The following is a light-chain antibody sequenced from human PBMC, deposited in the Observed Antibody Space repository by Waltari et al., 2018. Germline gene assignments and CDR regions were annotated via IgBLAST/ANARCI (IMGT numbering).Light chain of an antibody. J-gene: IGKJ1*01. CDR2: GAS. CDR3: QQSDDDTWT. Sequence: DIQMTQSPSSLSASVGDRVTITCRASQSITRYLNWYQKTPGKAPKVLIYGASNWQGGVPSMFRGRGSGTDFTLTITSLQPEDFAPYYCQQSDDDTWTFGQGTKVEIK. V-gene: IGKV1-39*01. CDR1: QSITRY.